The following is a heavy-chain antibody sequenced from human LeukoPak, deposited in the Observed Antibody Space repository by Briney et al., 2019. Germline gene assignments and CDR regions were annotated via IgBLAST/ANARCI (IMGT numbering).Heavy chain of an antibody. D-gene: IGHD1-1*01. Sequence: GGSLRLSCAASGFTFSDYSMNWVRQAPGKGLEWVSSISRSSRHVYYAGSVKGRFTISRDDAKNSLYLQMNSLRAEDMAVYFCVRDLMGSGSTTAYLHHWGQGTLVTVSS. V-gene: IGHV3-21*01. CDR1: GFTFSDYS. CDR3: VRDLMGSGSTTAYLHH. J-gene: IGHJ1*01. CDR2: ISRSSRHV.